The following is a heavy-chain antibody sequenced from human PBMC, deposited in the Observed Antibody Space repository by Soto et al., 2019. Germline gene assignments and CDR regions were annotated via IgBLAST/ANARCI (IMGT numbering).Heavy chain of an antibody. D-gene: IGHD3-10*01. CDR1: GFTLSAYW. CDR3: ARDVSPGSISLYLDAFDT. J-gene: IGHJ3*02. CDR2: INRDGSKK. V-gene: IGHV3-7*05. Sequence: EVQLEESGGDLVQPGGSLRLSCAASGFTLSAYWMTWVRQAPGKGLEWVANINRDGSKKSYLDSVRGRFTISRDNVGNSLYLQMDSLRADATALYFCARDVSPGSISLYLDAFDTWGQGTMVTVSS.